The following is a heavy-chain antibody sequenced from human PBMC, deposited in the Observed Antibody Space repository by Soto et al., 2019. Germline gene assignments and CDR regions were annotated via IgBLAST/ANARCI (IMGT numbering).Heavy chain of an antibody. V-gene: IGHV4-39*01. J-gene: IGHJ4*02. CDR2: VYYSGSA. Sequence: QLQLQESRPGLVKPSETLSLTCTVSGGSISSSSYYWGWIRQPPGKGLKWIGSVYYSGSAYYNPSLKSRVTISVDTSKNQFSLKLSSVTAADTAVYYCARLSGYFDYWGQGTLVTVSS. CDR3: ARLSGYFDY. D-gene: IGHD2-15*01. CDR1: GGSISSSSYY.